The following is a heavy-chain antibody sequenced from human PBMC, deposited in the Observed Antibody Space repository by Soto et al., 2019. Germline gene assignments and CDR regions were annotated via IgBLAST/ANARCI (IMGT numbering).Heavy chain of an antibody. CDR2: ISWNSGSI. V-gene: IGHV3-9*01. D-gene: IGHD1-26*01. CDR1: GFTFDDYA. J-gene: IGHJ4*02. Sequence: AGGSLRLSCAASGFTFDDYAMHWVRQAPGKGLEWVSGISWNSGSIGYADSVKGRFTISRDNAKNSLYLQMNSLRAEDTALYYCAKDGNSGSYYWGQGTLVTVSS. CDR3: AKDGNSGSYY.